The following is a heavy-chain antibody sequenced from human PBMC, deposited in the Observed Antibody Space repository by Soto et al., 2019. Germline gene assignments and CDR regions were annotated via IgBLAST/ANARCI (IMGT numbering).Heavy chain of an antibody. CDR1: GGTFSSYA. Sequence: ASVKVSCKASGGTFSSYAISWVRQAPGQGLEWMGGIIPIFGTANYAQKFQGRVTITADESTSTAYMELSSLRSEDTAVYYCARYGFGSRGLHRRGWFDPWGQGTLVTVSS. D-gene: IGHD3-16*01. CDR2: IIPIFGTA. V-gene: IGHV1-69*13. CDR3: ARYGFGSRGLHRRGWFDP. J-gene: IGHJ5*02.